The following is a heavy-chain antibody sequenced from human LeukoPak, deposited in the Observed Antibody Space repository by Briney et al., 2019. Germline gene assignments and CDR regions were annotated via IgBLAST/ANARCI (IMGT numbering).Heavy chain of an antibody. CDR3: ARDRGRGSSHNDY. CDR1: GLTFSSYG. D-gene: IGHD2-15*01. V-gene: IGHV3-33*01. J-gene: IGHJ4*02. CDR2: IWYDGSNI. Sequence: PGGSLRLSCAASGLTFSSYGMHWVRQAPGKGLEWVAVIWYDGSNIYYADSVKGRFTISRDNSKNTLYLQMDNLRAEDTAVYYCARDRGRGSSHNDYWGQGILVTVSS.